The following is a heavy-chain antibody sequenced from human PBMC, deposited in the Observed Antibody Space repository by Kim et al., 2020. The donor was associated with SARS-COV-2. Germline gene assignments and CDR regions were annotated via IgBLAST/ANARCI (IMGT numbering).Heavy chain of an antibody. CDR2: IYYSGST. J-gene: IGHJ5*02. D-gene: IGHD3-3*01. CDR3: ARGLGWARLALDGVGPISPGWFDP. CDR1: GGSISSYY. Sequence: SETLSLTCTVSGGSISSYYWSWIRQPPGKGLEWIGYIYYSGSTNYNPSLKSRVTISVDTSKNQFSLKLSSVTAADTAVYYCARGLGWARLALDGVGPISPGWFDPWGQGTLVTVSS. V-gene: IGHV4-59*01.